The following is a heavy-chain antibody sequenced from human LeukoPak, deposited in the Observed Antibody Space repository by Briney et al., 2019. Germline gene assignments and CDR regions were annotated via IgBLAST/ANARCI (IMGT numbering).Heavy chain of an antibody. CDR3: ARHVRDNWNDGYYFDY. CDR2: IYPGDSDT. J-gene: IGHJ4*02. Sequence: GESLKISCKGSGYIFPNYWLGWVRQMPGKGLEWMGIIYPGDSDTRYSPSFQGQVTISADKSISTAYLQWSSLKASDTAMYYCARHVRDNWNDGYYFDYWGQGTLVTVSS. D-gene: IGHD1-20*01. CDR1: GYIFPNYW. V-gene: IGHV5-51*01.